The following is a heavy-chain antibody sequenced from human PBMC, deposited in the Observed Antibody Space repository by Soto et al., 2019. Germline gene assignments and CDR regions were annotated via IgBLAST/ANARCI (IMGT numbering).Heavy chain of an antibody. J-gene: IGHJ4*02. V-gene: IGHV4-34*01. Sequence: QVQLQQWGAGLLKPSETLSLTCAVYGGSFSGYYWSWIRQPPGKGLEWIGEINHRGSTNYNPSLKSRVTISVDTSKNQFSLKLSSVTAEDTAVYYCERGRGAALWGQGTLVTVSS. CDR3: ERGRGAAL. D-gene: IGHD6-6*01. CDR1: GGSFSGYY. CDR2: INHRGST.